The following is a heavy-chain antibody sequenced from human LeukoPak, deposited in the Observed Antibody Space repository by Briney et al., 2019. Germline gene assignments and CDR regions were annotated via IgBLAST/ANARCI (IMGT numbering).Heavy chain of an antibody. CDR2: ISYDGSNK. J-gene: IGHJ3*02. V-gene: IGHV3-30*01. Sequence: GGSLRLSCAASGFTFSSYAMHWVRQAPGKGLEWVAVISYDGSNKYYADSVKGRFTISRDNSKNTLYLQMNSLRAEDTAAYYCARGVGATATAFDIWGQGTMVTVSS. CDR3: ARGVGATATAFDI. CDR1: GFTFSSYA. D-gene: IGHD1-26*01.